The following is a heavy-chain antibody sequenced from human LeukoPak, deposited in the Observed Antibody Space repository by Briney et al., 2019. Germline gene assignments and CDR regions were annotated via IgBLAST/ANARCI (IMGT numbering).Heavy chain of an antibody. CDR2: INANDGAT. D-gene: IGHD3-22*01. V-gene: IGHV1-2*02. Sequence: ASVKVSCKASGYTFTGYYMHWVRQAPRQGLEWMGWINANDGATNYAQKFQGRVTMTRDTSINTAYMELSRLRSDDTAVYYCARTFPTYYYDSSGYYLNYWGQGTLVTVSS. J-gene: IGHJ4*02. CDR1: GYTFTGYY. CDR3: ARTFPTYYYDSSGYYLNY.